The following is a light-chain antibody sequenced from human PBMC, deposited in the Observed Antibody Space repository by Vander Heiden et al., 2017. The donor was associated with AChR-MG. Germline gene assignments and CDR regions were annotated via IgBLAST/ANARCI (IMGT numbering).Light chain of an antibody. CDR2: GNS. CDR1: SSNIGAGYD. Sequence: QSVLTPPPSVSGAPGQRVTISCTGISSNIGAGYDVHWYQQLPGTAPKLLIYGNSNRPSGVPDRFSGSKSGTSASLAITGLQAEDEADYYCQSYDSSLSGVVFGGGTKLTVL. J-gene: IGLJ2*01. CDR3: QSYDSSLSGVV. V-gene: IGLV1-40*01.